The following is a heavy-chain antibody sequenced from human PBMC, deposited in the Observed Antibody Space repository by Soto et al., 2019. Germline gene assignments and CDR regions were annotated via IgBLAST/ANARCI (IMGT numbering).Heavy chain of an antibody. Sequence: EVQLVESGGGLVKPGGSLRLSCAASGFTFSSYSMNWVRQAPGKGLEWVSSISSSSSYIYYADSVKGRFTISRDNAKNSLYLQMNSLRAEDTAVYYCARDNYGDYSAYMDVWGKGTTVTVSS. V-gene: IGHV3-21*01. CDR3: ARDNYGDYSAYMDV. J-gene: IGHJ6*03. CDR2: ISSSSSYI. CDR1: GFTFSSYS. D-gene: IGHD4-17*01.